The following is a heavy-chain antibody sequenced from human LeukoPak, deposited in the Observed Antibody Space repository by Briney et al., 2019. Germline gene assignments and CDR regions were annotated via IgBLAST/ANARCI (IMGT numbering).Heavy chain of an antibody. J-gene: IGHJ4*02. D-gene: IGHD3-16*02. V-gene: IGHV3-23*01. CDR3: AKGYKGYVWGSSRYTGTYYYDY. CDR2: ISDGGDAT. Sequence: GGSLRLSCAASGFTFSNSAMSWVRQAPGKGLEGVSGISDGGDATYYADSVKGRFTISKDFYRNTLYLQMNSLRAEDAALYYCAKGYKGYVWGSSRYTGTYYYDYWGQGTLVTVSS. CDR1: GFTFSNSA.